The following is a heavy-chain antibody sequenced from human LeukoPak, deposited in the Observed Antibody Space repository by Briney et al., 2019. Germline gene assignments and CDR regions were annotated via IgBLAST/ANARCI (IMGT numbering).Heavy chain of an antibody. V-gene: IGHV4-39*01. J-gene: IGHJ2*01. Sequence: ETLSLTCTVSGGSISSSSYYWGWIRQPPGKGLEWIGSIYYSGSTYYNPSLKSRVTISVDTSKNQFSLKLSSVTAADTAVYHCARHSTWIYWYFDLWGRGTLVTVSS. CDR2: IYYSGST. CDR3: ARHSTWIYWYFDL. CDR1: GGSISSSSYY. D-gene: IGHD1-1*01.